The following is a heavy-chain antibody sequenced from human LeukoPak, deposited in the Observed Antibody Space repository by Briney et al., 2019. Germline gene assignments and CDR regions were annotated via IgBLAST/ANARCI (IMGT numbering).Heavy chain of an antibody. V-gene: IGHV4-34*01. CDR3: ARGRGWLQLIFDY. J-gene: IGHJ4*02. CDR1: GGSFSGYY. Sequence: KPSETLSLTCAVYGGSFSGYYWSWIRQPPGKGLEWIGEINHSGSTNYNPSLKSRVTIPVDTSKNQFSLKLSSVTAADTAVYYCARGRGWLQLIFDYWGQGTLVTVSS. D-gene: IGHD5-24*01. CDR2: INHSGST.